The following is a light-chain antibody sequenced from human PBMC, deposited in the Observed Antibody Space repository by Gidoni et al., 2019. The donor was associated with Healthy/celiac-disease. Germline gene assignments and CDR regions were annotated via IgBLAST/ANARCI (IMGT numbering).Light chain of an antibody. CDR1: QGISSY. CDR3: QQYYSYPRT. J-gene: IGKJ3*01. Sequence: IRMTQSPSSFSASTGDRVTITCRASQGISSYLAWYQQKPGKAPKLLIYAASTLQSGVPSRFSGSGSGTDFTLTISCLQSEDFATYYCQQYYSYPRTFGPGTKVDIK. V-gene: IGKV1-8*01. CDR2: AAS.